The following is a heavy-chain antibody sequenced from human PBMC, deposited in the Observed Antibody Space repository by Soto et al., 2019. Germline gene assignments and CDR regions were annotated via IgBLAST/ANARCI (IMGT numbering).Heavy chain of an antibody. D-gene: IGHD6-6*01. Sequence: QITLKESGPTLVKPTQTLTLTCTFSGFSLSTSEVGMGWIRQPPGKALEWLALIYWDDDKRYSPSLKSRLTITKDTSKNQVVLTMTNMDPVDTATYYCARLSSSPDIFDYWGQGTLVTVSS. CDR3: ARLSSSPDIFDY. J-gene: IGHJ4*02. CDR1: GFSLSTSEVG. V-gene: IGHV2-5*02. CDR2: IYWDDDK.